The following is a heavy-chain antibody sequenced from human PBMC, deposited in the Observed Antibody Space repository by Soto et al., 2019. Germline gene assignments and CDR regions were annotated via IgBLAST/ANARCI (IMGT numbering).Heavy chain of an antibody. J-gene: IGHJ3*02. CDR3: PMSLFLTVQYLQGSFHI. D-gene: IGHD3-9*01. CDR1: GGSMSSYD. CDR2: IYYSGST. V-gene: IGHV4-59*12. Sequence: TWETLSLTCSVSGGSMSSYDWTWIRQPPGKGLEWIGYIYYSGSTSYSPSLKSRVTISLDTSKNQFSLKLSSVTAADTAVYYCPMSLFLTVQYLQGSFHIWDPG.